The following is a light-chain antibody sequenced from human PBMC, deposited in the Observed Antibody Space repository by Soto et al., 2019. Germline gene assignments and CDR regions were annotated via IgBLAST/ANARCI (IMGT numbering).Light chain of an antibody. J-gene: IGLJ1*01. CDR1: SSDVGAYDY. CDR3: SSYTDRNNLV. Sequence: QSVLTQPPSASGSPGQSVTISCTGTSSDVGAYDYVSWYQQHPGKAPKLMIYEINKRPSGVPDRFSGSKSGNTASLTVSALQAEDEADYYCSSYTDRNNLVFGTGTKVTV. V-gene: IGLV2-8*01. CDR2: EIN.